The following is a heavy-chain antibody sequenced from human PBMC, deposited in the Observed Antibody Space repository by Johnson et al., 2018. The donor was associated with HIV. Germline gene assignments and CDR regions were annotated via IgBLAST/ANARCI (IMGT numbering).Heavy chain of an antibody. CDR1: GFTFSKAW. V-gene: IGHV3-15*01. J-gene: IGHJ3*02. CDR2: MKSKNEGGTT. D-gene: IGHD3-16*01. CDR3: ARDGGRGDFDI. Sequence: VQLVESGGGLVKPGGSLRLSCVASGFTFSKAWMTWVRQAPGKGLEWVGRMKSKNEGGTTDYAAPVKGRFTISRNDSKTTLYLQMNSLRVDDTAVYYCARDGGRGDFDIWGHGTRVSVSS.